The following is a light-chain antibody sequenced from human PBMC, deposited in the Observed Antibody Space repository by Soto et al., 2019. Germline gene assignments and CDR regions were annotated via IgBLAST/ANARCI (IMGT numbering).Light chain of an antibody. Sequence: QSALTQPPSASGTPGQRVTMSCSGSSSNIGSNYVYWYQQLPGTAPQLLIYRNDQRPSGVPDRFSGSKSGTSASLAISGPRSEDEADYYCATWDDSLRGVVFGGGTKLTVL. CDR2: RND. V-gene: IGLV1-47*01. J-gene: IGLJ2*01. CDR1: SSNIGSNY. CDR3: ATWDDSLRGVV.